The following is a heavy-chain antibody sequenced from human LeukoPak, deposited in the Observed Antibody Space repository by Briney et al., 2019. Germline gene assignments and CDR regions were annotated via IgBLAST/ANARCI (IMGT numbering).Heavy chain of an antibody. CDR3: AASRTRRFYY. Sequence: GGSLRLSCAASGFTFSSYTVNWVRQAPGKGLEWVSTISGSVDNTYYADSVKGRFTISRDNSKNTLYLQMNSLRVEDTAVYYCAASRTRRFYYWGQGTLVTVSS. CDR1: GFTFSSYT. J-gene: IGHJ4*02. V-gene: IGHV3-23*01. CDR2: ISGSVDNT.